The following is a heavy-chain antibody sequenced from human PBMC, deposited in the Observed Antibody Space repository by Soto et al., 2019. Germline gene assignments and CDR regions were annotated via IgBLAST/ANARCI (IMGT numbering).Heavy chain of an antibody. D-gene: IGHD4-17*01. J-gene: IGHJ5*02. V-gene: IGHV1-18*01. CDR2: ISAYNGNT. CDR3: ARGAVTAERCDWFDP. CDR1: GYTFTSYG. Sequence: QVQLVQSGAEVKKPGASVKVSCKASGYTFTSYGISWVRQAPGQGLEWMGWISAYNGNTNYAQKLQGRVTMTTDTPTSTAYMERRSRRSDDTAVYYCARGAVTAERCDWFDPWGQGTLVTVSS.